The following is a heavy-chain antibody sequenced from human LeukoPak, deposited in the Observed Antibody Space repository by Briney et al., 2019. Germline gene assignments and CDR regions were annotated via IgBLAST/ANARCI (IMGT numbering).Heavy chain of an antibody. Sequence: GGSLRLSCSASGLTLSGYWMHWVRQIPGKGLVWVSRVDSDGSGTSYADSVKGRFTISRDDVKNMLYLQMNSLRVEDTGLYYCSTVEHFWGQGTLVTVSS. J-gene: IGHJ4*02. D-gene: IGHD1/OR15-1a*01. CDR1: GLTLSGYW. V-gene: IGHV3-74*01. CDR3: STVEHF. CDR2: VDSDGSGT.